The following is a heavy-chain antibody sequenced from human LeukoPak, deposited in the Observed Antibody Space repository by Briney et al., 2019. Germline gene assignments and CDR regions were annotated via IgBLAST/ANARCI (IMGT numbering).Heavy chain of an antibody. J-gene: IGHJ6*02. CDR2: MNPNSGNT. CDR3: ARGSAARPSYYYYYGMDV. CDR1: GYTFTGYD. V-gene: IGHV1-8*01. D-gene: IGHD6-6*01. Sequence: ASAKVSCKASGYTFTGYDINWVRQATGQGLEWMGWMNPNSGNTGYAQKFQGRVTMTRNTSISTAYMELSSLRSEDTAVYYCARGSAARPSYYYYYGMDVWGQGTTVTVSS.